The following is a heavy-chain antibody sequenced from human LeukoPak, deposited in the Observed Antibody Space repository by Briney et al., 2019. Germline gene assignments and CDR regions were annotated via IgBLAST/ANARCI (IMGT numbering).Heavy chain of an antibody. Sequence: GGSLRLSCAASGFTFSNHYMEWVRQAPGKGLKWVGRIRSKTNSYTTEYAASVKGRFTISRDDSKSSLYLQMNSLKTEDTAVYYCARNNYGDLDYWGRGTLVTVSS. CDR2: IRSKTNSYTT. V-gene: IGHV3-72*01. CDR1: GFTFSNHY. CDR3: ARNNYGDLDY. J-gene: IGHJ4*02. D-gene: IGHD4-17*01.